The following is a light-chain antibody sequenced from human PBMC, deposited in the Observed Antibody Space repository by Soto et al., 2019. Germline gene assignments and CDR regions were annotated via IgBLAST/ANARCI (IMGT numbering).Light chain of an antibody. J-gene: IGLJ1*01. V-gene: IGLV2-14*03. CDR2: DVN. CDR1: SSDIGGYDY. CDR3: SSFTSTTTLHV. Sequence: QSVLTQPASVSGSPGQSITISCTGTSSDIGGYDYVSWYQQHPGKAPKLVIYDVNYRPSGLANRFSGSKSGNTASLTISGLQAEDEADYYCSSFTSTTTLHVFGTGTKLTVL.